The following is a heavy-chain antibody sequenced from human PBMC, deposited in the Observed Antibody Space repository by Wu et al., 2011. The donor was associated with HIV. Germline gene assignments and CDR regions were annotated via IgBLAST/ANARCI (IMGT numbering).Heavy chain of an antibody. D-gene: IGHD1-26*01. CDR3: ARDESGSSSFYGMDV. Sequence: QAQLVQSGAEVKKSGASVKVSCKASGYTFSNYGISWVRQAPGQGLEWMGWISAYNDNTNYARKFQGRVTMTTDTPANTAYMELRSLRSDDTAVYYCARDESGSSSFYGMDVWGQGTTVTVSS. CDR1: GYTFSNYG. J-gene: IGHJ6*02. CDR2: ISAYNDNT. V-gene: IGHV1-18*01.